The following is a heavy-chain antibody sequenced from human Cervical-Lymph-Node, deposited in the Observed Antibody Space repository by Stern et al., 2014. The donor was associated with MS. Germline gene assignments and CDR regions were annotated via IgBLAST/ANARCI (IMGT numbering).Heavy chain of an antibody. CDR3: ARHRDPGVIAVAGRGPLAY. J-gene: IGHJ4*02. Sequence: QVQLVQSGAEVKKPGASVKVSCKASGYTFTSYGISWVRQAPGQGLEWMGWISAYNGNTNYAQKLQGRVTMTTDTSTSTAYMELRSLRSDDTAVYYCARHRDPGVIAVAGRGPLAYWGQGTLVTVSS. CDR1: GYTFTSYG. CDR2: ISAYNGNT. D-gene: IGHD6-19*01. V-gene: IGHV1-18*04.